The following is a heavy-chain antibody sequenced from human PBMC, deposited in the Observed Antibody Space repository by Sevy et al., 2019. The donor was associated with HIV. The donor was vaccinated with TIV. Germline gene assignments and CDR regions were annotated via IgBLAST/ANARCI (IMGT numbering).Heavy chain of an antibody. J-gene: IGHJ4*02. CDR1: GYTFTSYD. CDR2: MNPNRGNT. D-gene: IGHD3-22*01. CDR3: AREYRPRSGYQYYFDY. V-gene: IGHV1-8*03. Sequence: ASVKVSCKASGYTFTSYDINWVRQATGQGLEWMGWMNPNRGNTGYAQKFQGRVTITTDTSISTAYMELSSLGSEDTAVYYCAREYRPRSGYQYYFDYWGQGTLVTVSS.